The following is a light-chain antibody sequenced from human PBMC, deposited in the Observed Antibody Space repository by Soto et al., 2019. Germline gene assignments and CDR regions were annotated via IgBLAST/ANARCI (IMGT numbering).Light chain of an antibody. CDR2: RVS. J-gene: IGKJ1*01. CDR1: KSLVYSDGNTH. Sequence: DVVLTQSPLSLPVNFGQPASISCRSSKSLVYSDGNTHLSWFHQRPGQSPRRLIYRVSSRDSGVPDRFSGSASGNDFTLEISRVEAEDVGIYFCTQGTHWPRTFGQGTKVEVK. V-gene: IGKV2-30*01. CDR3: TQGTHWPRT.